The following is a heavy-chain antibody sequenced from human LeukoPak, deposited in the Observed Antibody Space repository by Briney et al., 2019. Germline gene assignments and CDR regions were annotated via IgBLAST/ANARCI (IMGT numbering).Heavy chain of an antibody. CDR3: ARDRTEKARIGGMDV. CDR2: ISQSSTYI. CDR1: GFTFSGYS. V-gene: IGHV3-21*06. Sequence: GGSLRLPCAASGFTFSGYSMNWVRQAPGKGLEWISYISQSSTYIYSADSVRGRFTISRDNAKNSLYLQMDSLRAEDTAMYFCARDRTEKARIGGMDVWGQGTTVTVSS. J-gene: IGHJ6*02. D-gene: IGHD5-12*01.